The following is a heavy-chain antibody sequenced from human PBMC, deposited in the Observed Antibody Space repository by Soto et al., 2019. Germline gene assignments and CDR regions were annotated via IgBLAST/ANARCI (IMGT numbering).Heavy chain of an antibody. Sequence: QLQLQESGSGLVKPSQTLSLTCAVSGGSISSGGDSWSWIRQPPRKGLEWIGYIYHTGGTYYNPSLKSRVTISVDKSKNQFSLNLSSVTAADTAVYYCARERTAADFDYWGQGTLVTVSS. CDR3: ARERTAADFDY. J-gene: IGHJ4*02. CDR2: IYHTGGT. D-gene: IGHD6-25*01. V-gene: IGHV4-30-2*01. CDR1: GGSISSGGDS.